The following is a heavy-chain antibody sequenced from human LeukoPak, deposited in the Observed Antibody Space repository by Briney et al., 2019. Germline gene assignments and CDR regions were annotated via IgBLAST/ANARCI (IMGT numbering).Heavy chain of an antibody. CDR2: IYTSGTT. D-gene: IGHD4-17*01. Sequence: SETLSLTCAVYGGSFSGYYWSWIRQPPGKGLEWIGRIYTSGTTTYNPSLKSRFTISRDNAKNSLYLQMNSLRAEDTAVYYCARVTTVTTWDYWGQGTLVTVSS. CDR1: GGSFSGYY. V-gene: IGHV4-59*10. J-gene: IGHJ4*02. CDR3: ARVTTVTTWDY.